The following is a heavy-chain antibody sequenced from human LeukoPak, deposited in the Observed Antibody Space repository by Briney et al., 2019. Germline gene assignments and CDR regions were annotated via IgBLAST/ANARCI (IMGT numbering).Heavy chain of an antibody. CDR3: ARENDRYGRIDY. CDR1: GGSIRSGGYY. CDR2: IYYSGGT. V-gene: IGHV4-31*03. D-gene: IGHD5-18*01. J-gene: IGHJ4*02. Sequence: SETLSLTCTVSGGSIRSGGYYWSWIRQHPGKGLEWIGYIYYSGGTYYNPSLKSRVTISVDTSKNQFSLRLSSVTAADTAVYYCARENDRYGRIDYWGQGTQVTVSS.